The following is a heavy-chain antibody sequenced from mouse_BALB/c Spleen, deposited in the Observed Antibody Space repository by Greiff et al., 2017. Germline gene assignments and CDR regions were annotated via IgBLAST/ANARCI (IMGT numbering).Heavy chain of an antibody. D-gene: IGHD4-1*01. CDR3: TRDLTGTDFDY. CDR2: ISSGGSYT. V-gene: IGHV5-6-4*01. CDR1: VFTFSSYT. J-gene: IGHJ2*01. Sequence: EVKLVESGGGLVKPGGSLKLSCAASVFTFSSYTMSWVRQTPEKRLEWVATISSGGSYTYYPDSVKGRFTISRDNAKNTLYLQMSSLKSEDTAMYYCTRDLTGTDFDYWGQGTTLTVSS.